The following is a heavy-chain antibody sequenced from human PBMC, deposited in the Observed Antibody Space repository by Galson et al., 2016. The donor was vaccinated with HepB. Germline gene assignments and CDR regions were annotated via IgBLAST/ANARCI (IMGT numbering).Heavy chain of an antibody. Sequence: SLRLSCAASGFTLSSHWMHWVRQAPGKGLEWISYISSRSSTIYYADSVKGRFTISRDNAKNSLFLQMNSLRAEDTAVYYCVRGGDTVIGAAFDVWGQGTMVTVSS. CDR1: GFTLSSHW. V-gene: IGHV3-48*04. CDR2: ISSRSSTI. J-gene: IGHJ3*01. D-gene: IGHD5-18*01. CDR3: VRGGDTVIGAAFDV.